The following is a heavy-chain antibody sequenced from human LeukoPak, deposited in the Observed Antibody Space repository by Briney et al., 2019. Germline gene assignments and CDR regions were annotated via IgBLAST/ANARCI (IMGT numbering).Heavy chain of an antibody. CDR1: GFIFSSCV. Sequence: GRALRLSCAASGFIFSSCVMHWVRQAPGKGLEWMAVISYDGSDKYYAESVKGRVTISRDNSKNTLYLQMNSLSAEDTAVNYCAKDFPAVAMNYYFDYWGQGALVTVSS. D-gene: IGHD6-19*01. V-gene: IGHV3-30*18. CDR3: AKDFPAVAMNYYFDY. CDR2: ISYDGSDK. J-gene: IGHJ4*02.